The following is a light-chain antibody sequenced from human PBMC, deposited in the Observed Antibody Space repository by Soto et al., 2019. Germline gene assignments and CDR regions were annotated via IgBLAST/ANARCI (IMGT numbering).Light chain of an antibody. CDR2: DAS. V-gene: IGKV3-11*01. CDR3: QQYHSDPIT. Sequence: DIVLTQSPATLSLSPGERATLSCRASQSVSSYLAWYQQKPGQAPRLLIYDASNRATGIPARFSGSGSGTDFTLTISSLEPEDFAVYYCQQYHSDPITFGQGTRLEIK. J-gene: IGKJ5*01. CDR1: QSVSSY.